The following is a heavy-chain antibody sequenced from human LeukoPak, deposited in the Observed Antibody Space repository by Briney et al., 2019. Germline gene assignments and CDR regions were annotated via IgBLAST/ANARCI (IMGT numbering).Heavy chain of an antibody. J-gene: IGHJ4*02. CDR1: GFTVSRNY. D-gene: IGHD3-10*01. Sequence: PGGSLRLSXAASGFTVSRNYMSWVRQAPGKGLEWVSVIYSGGNTYYADSVQGRFTISRDNSKNTLYLQMNSLTAEDTAVYYCANLPRGDYWGLGTLVTVSS. CDR2: IYSGGNT. CDR3: ANLPRGDY. V-gene: IGHV3-53*01.